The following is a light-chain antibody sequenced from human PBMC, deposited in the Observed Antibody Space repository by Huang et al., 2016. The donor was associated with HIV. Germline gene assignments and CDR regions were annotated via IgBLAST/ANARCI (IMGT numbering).Light chain of an antibody. CDR3: QQYHNWPPYT. CDR1: QSISNN. V-gene: IGKV3-15*01. J-gene: IGKJ2*01. Sequence: EILLTQSPATLSVSPGERVTLSCRASQSISNNLAWYQQKPGQAPRLLIDGASTRATAIPARFSGRASGTEFTLTISSLQSEDFAVYYCQQYHNWPPYTFGQGTKLEI. CDR2: GAS.